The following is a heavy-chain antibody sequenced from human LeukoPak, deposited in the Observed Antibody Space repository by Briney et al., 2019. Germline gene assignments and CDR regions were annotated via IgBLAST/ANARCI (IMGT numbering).Heavy chain of an antibody. V-gene: IGHV1-46*01. CDR3: ATSTGGYFDWSGGYFDY. J-gene: IGHJ4*02. CDR2: INPSGGST. Sequence: ASVKVSCKASGYTFTSYYMHWVRQAPGQGLEWMGIINPSGGSTSYAQKFQGRVTMTRDTSTSTVYMELSSLRSEDTAVYYCATSTGGYFDWSGGYFDYWGQGTLVTVSS. CDR1: GYTFTSYY. D-gene: IGHD3-9*01.